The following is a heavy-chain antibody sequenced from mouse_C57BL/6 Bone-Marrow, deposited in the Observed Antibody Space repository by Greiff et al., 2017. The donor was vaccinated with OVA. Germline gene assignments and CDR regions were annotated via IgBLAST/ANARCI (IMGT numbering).Heavy chain of an antibody. CDR1: GYTFTSYG. D-gene: IGHD2-4*01. CDR3: ARELRRRYFDV. V-gene: IGHV1-81*01. J-gene: IGHJ1*03. CDR2: IYPRSGNT. Sequence: VELQQSGAELARPGASVKLSCKASGYTFTSYGISWVKQRTGQGLEWIGEIYPRSGNTYYNEKFKGKATLTADKSSSTAYMELRSLTSEDSAVYFCARELRRRYFDVWGTGTTVTVSS.